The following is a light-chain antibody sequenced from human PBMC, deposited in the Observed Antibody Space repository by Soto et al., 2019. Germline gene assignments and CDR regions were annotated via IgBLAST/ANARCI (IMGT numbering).Light chain of an antibody. J-gene: IGKJ4*01. CDR1: QDIDND. CDR3: QHYFNLPLT. Sequence: DIQMTQSPSSLSASVGDRVTITCQASQDIDNDLNWYQQKPGEAPKLLIYQTSNLKTGVPSRFTGGGSGRDFTFTISSLQADDIATYCCQHYFNLPLTFGGGTRV. CDR2: QTS. V-gene: IGKV1-33*01.